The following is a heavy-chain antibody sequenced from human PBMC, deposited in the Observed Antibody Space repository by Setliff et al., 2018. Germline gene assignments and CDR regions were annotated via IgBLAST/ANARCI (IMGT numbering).Heavy chain of an antibody. D-gene: IGHD3-22*01. V-gene: IGHV3-23*01. J-gene: IGHJ4*02. CDR3: ARDFPLGNYYDSSGYL. CDR1: GYTSSSYA. Sequence: PGGSLRLSCAASGYTSSSYAMTWVRQAPGKGLEWVSIISASGDTTYYADSVKGRFTISRDNSKNTLYLQMNSLRAEDTAVYYCARDFPLGNYYDSSGYLWGQGTLVTVSS. CDR2: ISASGDTT.